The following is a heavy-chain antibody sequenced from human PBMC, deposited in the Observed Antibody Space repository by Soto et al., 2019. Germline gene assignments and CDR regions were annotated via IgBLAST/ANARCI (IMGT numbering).Heavy chain of an antibody. CDR1: GGTFSSYA. J-gene: IGHJ4*02. D-gene: IGHD2-2*02. CDR3: AIGPAAIKAHYFDY. CDR2: IIPIFGTA. V-gene: IGHV1-69*13. Sequence: GFSVKVSCKASGGTFSSYAISWVRQAPGQGLEWMGGIIPIFGTANYAQKFQGRVTITADESTSTAYMELSSLRSEDTAVYYCAIGPAAIKAHYFDYWGQGTLVTVSS.